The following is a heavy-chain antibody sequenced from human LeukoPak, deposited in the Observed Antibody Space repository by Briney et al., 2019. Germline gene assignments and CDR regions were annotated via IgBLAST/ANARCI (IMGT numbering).Heavy chain of an antibody. CDR3: ARGYGVAQANDAFDI. Sequence: ASVKVSCKASGGTFSSYAISWVRQAPGQGLEWMGIINPIGGRTSYAQKFQGRVTMTRDTSTNTVYMKLSSLRSEDTAVYYCARGYGVAQANDAFDIWGQGTMVTVSS. D-gene: IGHD3-3*01. CDR2: INPIGGRT. V-gene: IGHV1-46*03. J-gene: IGHJ3*02. CDR1: GGTFSSYA.